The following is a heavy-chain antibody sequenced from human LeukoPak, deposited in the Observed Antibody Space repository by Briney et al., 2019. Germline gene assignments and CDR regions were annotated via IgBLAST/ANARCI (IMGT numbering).Heavy chain of an antibody. J-gene: IGHJ4*02. CDR3: AKRHGDYVYLDY. Sequence: GGTLRLSYAASGFTFSSYGMSWVRQAPGKGLEWVSSISGSGGSTYYADSVKGRLTISRDNSKNTLYLQMNSLRAEDTAVYYCAKRHGDYVYLDYWGQGTLVTVSS. D-gene: IGHD4-17*01. V-gene: IGHV3-23*01. CDR2: ISGSGGST. CDR1: GFTFSSYG.